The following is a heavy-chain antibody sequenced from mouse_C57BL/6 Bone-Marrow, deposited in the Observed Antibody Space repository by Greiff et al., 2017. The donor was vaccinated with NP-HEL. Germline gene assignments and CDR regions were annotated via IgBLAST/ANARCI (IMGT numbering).Heavy chain of an antibody. Sequence: EVHLVESGGGLVQPKGSLKLSCAASGFSFNTYAMNWVRQAPGKGLEWVARIRSKSNNYATYYADSVKDRFTISRDDSESMLYLQMNNLKTEDTAMYYCVRQGDYGSSYLFAYWGQGTLVTVSA. J-gene: IGHJ3*01. CDR3: VRQGDYGSSYLFAY. CDR1: GFSFNTYA. V-gene: IGHV10-1*01. CDR2: IRSKSNNYAT. D-gene: IGHD1-1*01.